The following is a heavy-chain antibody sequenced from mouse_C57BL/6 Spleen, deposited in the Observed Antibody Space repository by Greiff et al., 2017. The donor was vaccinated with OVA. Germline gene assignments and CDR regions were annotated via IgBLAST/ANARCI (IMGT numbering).Heavy chain of an antibody. J-gene: IGHJ4*01. CDR3: ARPYGSSYEYAMDY. Sequence: EVNVVESGGGLVKPGGSLKLSCAASGFTFSDYGMHWVRQAPEKGLEWVAYISSGSSTIYYADTVKGRFTISRDNAKNTLFLQMTSLRSEDTAMYYCARPYGSSYEYAMDYWGQGTSVTVSS. CDR2: ISSGSSTI. D-gene: IGHD1-1*01. CDR1: GFTFSDYG. V-gene: IGHV5-17*01.